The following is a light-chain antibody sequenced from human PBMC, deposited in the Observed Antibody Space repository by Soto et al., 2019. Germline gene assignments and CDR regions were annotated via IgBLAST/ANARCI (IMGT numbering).Light chain of an antibody. CDR3: QQYGSSPPLT. V-gene: IGKV3-20*01. CDR1: QSASRNY. CDR2: CAS. J-gene: IGKJ4*01. Sequence: EIVLTQYPGTLSSSPGERATLSCRASQSASRNYLAWYQQKPRQAPRLLIYCASSRATGIPDRFSGSGSGTDFTLTSSRLEPEDFVVYYCQQYGSSPPLTFGGGTKVEIK.